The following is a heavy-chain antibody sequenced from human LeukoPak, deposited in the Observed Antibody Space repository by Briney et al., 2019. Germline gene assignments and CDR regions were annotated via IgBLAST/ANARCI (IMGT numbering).Heavy chain of an antibody. J-gene: IGHJ6*03. CDR1: GYTFTGNY. CDR2: INPNSGGT. Sequence: ASVKVSCKASGYTFTGNYMHWVRQAPGQGLEWMGRINPNSGGTNYAQKFQGRVTMTRDTSISTAYMELSRLRSDDTAVYYCARGLQTDYLPSYYYYMDVWGKGTTVTVSS. D-gene: IGHD3-10*01. CDR3: ARGLQTDYLPSYYYYMDV. V-gene: IGHV1-2*06.